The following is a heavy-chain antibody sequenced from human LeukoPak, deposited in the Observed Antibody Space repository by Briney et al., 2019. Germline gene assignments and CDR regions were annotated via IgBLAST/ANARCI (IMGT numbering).Heavy chain of an antibody. J-gene: IGHJ4*02. CDR2: MTTSGNNI. V-gene: IGHV3-48*02. D-gene: IGHD1-26*01. CDR1: GITFSGYS. CDR3: ARVGGATAVTMYFEY. Sequence: PGGSLRLSCVVSGITFSGYSMIWVRQAPGKGLEWPSFMTTSGNNIFYAESVKDRFAISRDNAKKSLYLQMNSLRDEDTAVYYCARVGGATAVTMYFEYWGQGTLVTVSS.